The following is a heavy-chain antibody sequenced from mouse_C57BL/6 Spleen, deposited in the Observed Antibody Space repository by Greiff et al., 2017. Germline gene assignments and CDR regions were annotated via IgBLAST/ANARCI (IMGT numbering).Heavy chain of an antibody. J-gene: IGHJ4*01. Sequence: QVQLQQSGAELVRPGASVTLSCKASGYTFTDYEMHWVKQTPVHGLEWIGAIDPETGGTAYNQKFKGKAILTADKSSSTAYIELRSLTSEDSAVYYCTREGTVVAYYYAMDYWGQGTSVTVSS. V-gene: IGHV1-15*01. CDR2: IDPETGGT. CDR3: TREGTVVAYYYAMDY. CDR1: GYTFTDYE. D-gene: IGHD1-1*01.